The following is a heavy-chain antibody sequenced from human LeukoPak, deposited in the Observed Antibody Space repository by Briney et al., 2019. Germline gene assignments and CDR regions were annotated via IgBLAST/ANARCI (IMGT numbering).Heavy chain of an antibody. J-gene: IGHJ3*02. CDR2: IYYGGST. Sequence: SETLSLTCTVSGGSISSNTYYWDWIRQPPGKGLECIGSIYYGGSTYYNPSLKSRVIISVDTSRNQFSLKLSSVTAADTAVYYCARAYYYASSAFDIWGQGTMVTVSS. V-gene: IGHV4-39*01. CDR1: GGSISSNTYY. D-gene: IGHD3-22*01. CDR3: ARAYYYASSAFDI.